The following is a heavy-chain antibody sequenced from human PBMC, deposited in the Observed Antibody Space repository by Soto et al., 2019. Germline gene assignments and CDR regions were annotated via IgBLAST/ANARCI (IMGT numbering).Heavy chain of an antibody. D-gene: IGHD1-26*01. CDR1: GYNFDNYW. V-gene: IGHV5-51*01. CDR3: ARYRSRDYHYYMDV. CDR2: VYPGDSDA. J-gene: IGHJ6*03. Sequence: PGESLKISCKGSGYNFDNYWIGWVRQMSGKGLEWMAIVYPGDSDARYSPSFQGQVTISVDQSISTVYLQWRSLKASDTAMYFCARYRSRDYHYYMDVRGQGTTVTVSS.